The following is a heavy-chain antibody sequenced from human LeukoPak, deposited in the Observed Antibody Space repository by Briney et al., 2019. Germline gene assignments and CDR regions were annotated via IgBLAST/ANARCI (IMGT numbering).Heavy chain of an antibody. CDR2: LSNDGSNK. CDR3: ARDSPFYSGYDYFDY. Sequence: GPLRLSCAASGFTFSSFSVHWVRQAPGKGLEWVAVLSNDGSNKYYADSVKGRFTISRDNSKNTLYLQMNSLRAEDTAVYYCARDSPFYSGYDYFDYWGQGTLVTVSS. V-gene: IGHV3-30*04. J-gene: IGHJ4*02. D-gene: IGHD5-12*01. CDR1: GFTFSSFS.